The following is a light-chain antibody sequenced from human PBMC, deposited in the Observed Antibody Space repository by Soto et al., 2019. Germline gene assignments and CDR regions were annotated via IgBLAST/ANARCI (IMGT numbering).Light chain of an antibody. V-gene: IGKV3-11*01. CDR2: DAS. CDR3: QQRSNWPPYT. Sequence: EIVLTQSPATLSLSSGERATLSCRASQSVSSYLAWYQQKPGQAPRRLIYDASNRATGIPARFSGSGSGTDFTLTISSLEPEDFAVYYCQQRSNWPPYTFGQGTKLEIK. J-gene: IGKJ2*01. CDR1: QSVSSY.